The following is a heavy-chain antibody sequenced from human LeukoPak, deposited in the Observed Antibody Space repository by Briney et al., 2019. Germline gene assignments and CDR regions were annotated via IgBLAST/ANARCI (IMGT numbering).Heavy chain of an antibody. D-gene: IGHD1-20*01. Sequence: PGGSPRLSCAASGFPFTGYWMTWVRQAPGKGLEWVANIKEDGTQTHYVDSVKGRFTISRDNAQNSLYLQMNSLRAEDTAVYYCASHGNWRFDHWGQGTLVTVSS. J-gene: IGHJ4*02. CDR2: IKEDGTQT. CDR1: GFPFTGYW. CDR3: ASHGNWRFDH. V-gene: IGHV3-7*01.